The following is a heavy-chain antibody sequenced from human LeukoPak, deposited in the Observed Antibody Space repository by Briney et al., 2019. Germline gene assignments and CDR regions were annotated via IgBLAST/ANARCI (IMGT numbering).Heavy chain of an antibody. CDR1: GGSISSSSYY. CDR2: IYYSGST. J-gene: IGHJ4*02. D-gene: IGHD3-22*01. CDR3: ARQDYDSSGYYPFDY. Sequence: PSETLSLTCTVSGGSISSSSYYWGWIRQPPGKGLEWIGSIYYSGSTYYNPSLKSRVTISVDTSKNQFSLKLSSVTAADTAVYYCARQDYDSSGYYPFDYWGQGTLVTVSS. V-gene: IGHV4-39*07.